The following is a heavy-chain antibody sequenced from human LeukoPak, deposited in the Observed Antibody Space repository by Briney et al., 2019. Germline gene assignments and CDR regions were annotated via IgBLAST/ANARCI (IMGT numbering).Heavy chain of an antibody. V-gene: IGHV4-34*01. D-gene: IGHD4-17*01. CDR2: INHSGST. J-gene: IGHJ4*02. Sequence: PSETLSLTCAVYGGSFSGYYWSWIRQPPGKGLEWIGEINHSGSTNYNPSLKSRVIISVDTSKNQFSLKLSSVTAADTAVYYCARHVRGTVTRRTTYYFDYWGQGTLVTVSS. CDR1: GGSFSGYY. CDR3: ARHVRGTVTRRTTYYFDY.